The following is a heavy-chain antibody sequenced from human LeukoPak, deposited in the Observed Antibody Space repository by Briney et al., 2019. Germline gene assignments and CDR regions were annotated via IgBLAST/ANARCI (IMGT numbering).Heavy chain of an antibody. CDR2: INHSGST. CDR1: GGSFSGYY. Sequence: SETLSLTCAVYGGSFSGYYWSWIRQPPGKGLEWIGEINHSGSTNYNPSLKSRVTISVDTSKNQFSLKLSSVTAADTAVYYCARGRDVDIVATNIYYFDYWGQGTLVTVSS. D-gene: IGHD5-12*01. J-gene: IGHJ4*02. V-gene: IGHV4-34*01. CDR3: ARGRDVDIVATNIYYFDY.